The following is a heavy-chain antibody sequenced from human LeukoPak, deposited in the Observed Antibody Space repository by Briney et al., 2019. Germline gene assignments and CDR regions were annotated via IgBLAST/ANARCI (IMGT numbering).Heavy chain of an antibody. CDR3: ASCIKVSRSFDS. CDR2: INHSGRP. J-gene: IGHJ4*02. V-gene: IGHV4-34*01. CDR1: GGSLSGYY. Sequence: PSETLSLTCAVFGGSLSGYYWSWIRQPPGKGLEWIGEINHSGRPNYIPSLKSRVTISVDTSKNQFSLKLSSVTAADTAVYYCASCIKVSRSFDSWGQGTLITVSS. D-gene: IGHD1-14*01.